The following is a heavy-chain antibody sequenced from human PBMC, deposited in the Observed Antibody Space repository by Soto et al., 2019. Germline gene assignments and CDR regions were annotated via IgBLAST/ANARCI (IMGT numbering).Heavy chain of an antibody. Sequence: QLQLQESGPGLVKPSETLSLTCSVSGGSIRNNIYYWGWIRQPPGKGLEWIATVHYSGSTYYTPSLKSRVTISADTSNNQFSLRLNAVTAADTAVYSCARQHYYDSSGYYTWNWGQGTLVTVSS. V-gene: IGHV4-39*01. CDR1: GGSIRNNIYY. D-gene: IGHD3-22*01. CDR2: VHYSGST. J-gene: IGHJ4*02. CDR3: ARQHYYDSSGYYTWN.